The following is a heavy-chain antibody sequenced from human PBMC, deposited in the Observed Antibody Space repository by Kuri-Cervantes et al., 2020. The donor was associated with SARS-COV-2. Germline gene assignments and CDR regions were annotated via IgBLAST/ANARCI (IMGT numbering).Heavy chain of an antibody. CDR2: IYYSGST. CDR1: GGSISSGGYY. Sequence: SETLSLTCTVSGGSISSGGYYWSWIRQHPGKGLEWIGYIYYSGSTYYNPSLKSRVTISVDTSKNQLSLKLSSVTAADTAVYYCARETVVVPAALDVWGKGTTVTVSS. D-gene: IGHD2-2*01. V-gene: IGHV4-31*03. CDR3: ARETVVVPAALDV. J-gene: IGHJ6*04.